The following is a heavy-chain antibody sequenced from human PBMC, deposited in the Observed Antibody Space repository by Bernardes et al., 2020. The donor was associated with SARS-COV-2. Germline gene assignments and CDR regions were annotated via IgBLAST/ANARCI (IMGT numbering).Heavy chain of an antibody. CDR2: ISSSSSTI. Sequence: GGSLRLSCAASGFTFSSYSMNWVRQAPGKGLEWVSYISSSSSTIYYADSVKGRFTISRDNAKNSLYLQMNSLRAEDTAVNYCARGYGVATGRRFDYWGQGTLVTVSS. CDR3: ARGYGVATGRRFDY. D-gene: IGHD5-12*01. CDR1: GFTFSSYS. J-gene: IGHJ4*02. V-gene: IGHV3-48*01.